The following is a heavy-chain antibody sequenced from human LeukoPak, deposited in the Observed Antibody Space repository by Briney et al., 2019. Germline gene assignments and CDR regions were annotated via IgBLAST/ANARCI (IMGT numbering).Heavy chain of an antibody. CDR3: ARRVDIVVVPAATGDAFDI. D-gene: IGHD2-2*03. CDR1: GGSFSGYY. CDR2: INHSGST. V-gene: IGHV4-34*01. J-gene: IGHJ3*02. Sequence: SETLSLTCAVYGGSFSGYYRSWIRQPPGKGLEWNGEINHSGSTNYNPSLKSRVTISVDTSKNQFSLKLSSVTAADTAVYYCARRVDIVVVPAATGDAFDIWGQGTMVTVSS.